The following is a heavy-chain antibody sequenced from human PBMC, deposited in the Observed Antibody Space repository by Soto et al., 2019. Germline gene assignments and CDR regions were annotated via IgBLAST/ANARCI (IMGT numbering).Heavy chain of an antibody. CDR3: VRSFGWYAIDY. Sequence: QVLLQESGPGLVQPSGTLSLSCAVSGVSISSNYYWGWVRQSPGKGLEWLGDISHIGSVNYSPSLISRVTVSMYRSENQFSLKLNSVTAADTAVYYCVRSFGWYAIDYWGQGTLVIVSA. CDR1: GVSISSNYY. CDR2: ISHIGSV. V-gene: IGHV4-4*02. D-gene: IGHD6-19*01. J-gene: IGHJ4*02.